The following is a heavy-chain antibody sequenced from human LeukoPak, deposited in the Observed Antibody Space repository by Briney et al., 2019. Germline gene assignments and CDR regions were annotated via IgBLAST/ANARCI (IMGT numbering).Heavy chain of an antibody. J-gene: IGHJ4*02. D-gene: IGHD3-10*01. CDR3: ARHGSGRYYPAEGRVDY. CDR2: INPSVGGT. V-gene: IGHV1-46*03. CDR1: GYGFTSYY. Sequence: AASVKVSCKAFGYGFTSYYIHWVRQVPGQGLEWMGIINPSVGGTTYARKFQGRVTMTRDTSTSTVYMELSSLRSEDTAVYYCARHGSGRYYPAEGRVDYWGQGTLVTVSS.